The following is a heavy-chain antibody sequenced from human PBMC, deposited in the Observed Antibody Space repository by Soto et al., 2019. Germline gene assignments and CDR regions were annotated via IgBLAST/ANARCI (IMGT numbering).Heavy chain of an antibody. J-gene: IGHJ3*01. CDR1: GGSVGSGEYY. V-gene: IGHV4-30-4*01. Sequence: QVQLQESGPGLVNPSQTLSLACTVSGGSVGSGEYYYSWIRQPPGKGLDWSGYIYDSGITNYTPYPKGRVTMSLERSNNQGSLKLSSVTAADSAVDLCARDVAHGYTENVWGQGTMVPVSS. CDR2: IYDSGIT. D-gene: IGHD5-18*01. CDR3: ARDVAHGYTENV.